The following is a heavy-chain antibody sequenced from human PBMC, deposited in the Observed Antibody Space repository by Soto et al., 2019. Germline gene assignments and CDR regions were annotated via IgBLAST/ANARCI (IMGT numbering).Heavy chain of an antibody. CDR1: GFTFDDHT. CDR3: TKDTHSPSGYFEAFDV. Sequence: DAQLVASGGGLVQPGKSLRISCVASGFTFDDHTMHWVRQAPGRGLEWVSCISWNSGIIGYADSVKGRFTISRDNAKNSLYLRMDSLRPEDTAVYYCTKDTHSPSGYFEAFDVWGQGTKVTVSS. V-gene: IGHV3-9*01. J-gene: IGHJ3*01. CDR2: ISWNSGII. D-gene: IGHD3-22*01.